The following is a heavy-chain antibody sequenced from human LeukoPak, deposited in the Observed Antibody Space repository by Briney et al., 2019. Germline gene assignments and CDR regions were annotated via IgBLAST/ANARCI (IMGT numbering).Heavy chain of an antibody. J-gene: IGHJ4*02. CDR3: ARRQGSYVH. D-gene: IGHD3-16*01. Sequence: SETLSLTCTVSGGSISSSFYYWGWIRQPPGKGLEWIAFIYYSGSIFYSPSLKSRVTISVDTSKNQFSLKLSSVTAADTAVYYCARRQGSYVHWGQGTLVTVSS. CDR2: IYYSGSI. V-gene: IGHV4-39*07. CDR1: GGSISSSFYY.